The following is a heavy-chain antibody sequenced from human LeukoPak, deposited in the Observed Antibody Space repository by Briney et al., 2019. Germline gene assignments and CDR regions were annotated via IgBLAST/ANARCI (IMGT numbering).Heavy chain of an antibody. D-gene: IGHD5-18*01. CDR2: ISGSGGST. J-gene: IGHJ4*02. Sequence: GGSLRLSCAASGFTFSSYAMSWVRQAPGEGVEGVSAISGSGGSTYYADSVKGRFTISRDNSKNTLYLQMNSLRAEDTAVYYCAKDQDTAMVMGDYWGQGTLVTVSS. V-gene: IGHV3-23*01. CDR1: GFTFSSYA. CDR3: AKDQDTAMVMGDY.